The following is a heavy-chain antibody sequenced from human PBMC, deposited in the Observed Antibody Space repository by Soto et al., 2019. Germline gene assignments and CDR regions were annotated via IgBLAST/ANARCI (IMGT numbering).Heavy chain of an antibody. V-gene: IGHV1-3*01. D-gene: IGHD2-15*01. J-gene: IGHJ4*02. CDR2: INAGNGNT. CDR1: GYTFTSYA. CDR3: ARDLGWWPWDY. Sequence: ASVKVSCNASGYTFTSYAMHLVRQAPGQRLEWMGWINAGNGNTKYSQKFQGRVTITRDTSASTAYMELSSLRSEDTAVYYCARDLGWWPWDYWGQGTLVTVPQ.